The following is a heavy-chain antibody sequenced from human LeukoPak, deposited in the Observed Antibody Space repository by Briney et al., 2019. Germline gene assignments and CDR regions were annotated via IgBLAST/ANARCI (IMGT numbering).Heavy chain of an antibody. J-gene: IGHJ4*02. D-gene: IGHD3-22*01. CDR2: INPSGGSR. CDR3: ARDSRPSYDSSGYYYPGDY. Sequence: ASVKVSCKASGYTFTSYYMHWVRQAPGQGLEWMAIINPSGGSRSYAQKFQGRVPMTRDTSTSTVYMELRSLRFEGTAVYYCARDSRPSYDSSGYYYPGDYWGQGTLVTVSS. V-gene: IGHV1-46*01. CDR1: GYTFTSYY.